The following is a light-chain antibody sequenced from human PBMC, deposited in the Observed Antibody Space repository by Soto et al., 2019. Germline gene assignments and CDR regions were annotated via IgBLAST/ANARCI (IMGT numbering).Light chain of an antibody. V-gene: IGKV3-20*01. J-gene: IGKJ2*01. CDR3: QQYGSSLVP. Sequence: EIVLTQSPGTLSLSPGEKATPSGRPSQVAGGGYLAGYQQKPGQAPRLLIYGASSRAIGIPDRFSGSGSGTDFTLTITRLEPEDFAVYYCQQYGSSLVPFGQGTKLEIK. CDR1: QVAGGGY. CDR2: GAS.